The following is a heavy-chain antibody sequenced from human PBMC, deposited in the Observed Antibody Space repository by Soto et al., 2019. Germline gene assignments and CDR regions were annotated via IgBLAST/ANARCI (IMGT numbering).Heavy chain of an antibody. D-gene: IGHD6-19*01. CDR1: GNTFSSDY. CDR3: ARGRYQISSSLDNWFDS. CDR2: INPKDGST. V-gene: IGHV1-46*04. J-gene: IGHJ5*01. Sequence: QVQLVQSGAEVRKPGASVKVSCKASGNTFSSDYMHWVRQAPGQGLEWMGIINPKDGSTKYAQKLQGRVTMTRDTSTRTDYMELSSLASDDTAVYYCARGRYQISSSLDNWFDSWGQGTLVTVSS.